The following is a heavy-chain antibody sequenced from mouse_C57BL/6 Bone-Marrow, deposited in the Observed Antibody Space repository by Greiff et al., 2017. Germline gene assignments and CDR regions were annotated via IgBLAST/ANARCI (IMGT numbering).Heavy chain of an antibody. Sequence: VQLQQSGAELARPGASVKLSCKASGYTFTSYGISWVKQRTGQGLEWIGEIYPRSGNTYSNEKFKGKATLTADKSSSTAYMELRSLTSEDSAVYFCAPSSYYYGSSYGAYWGQGTLVTVSA. D-gene: IGHD1-1*01. V-gene: IGHV1-81*01. CDR1: GYTFTSYG. CDR2: IYPRSGNT. J-gene: IGHJ3*01. CDR3: APSSYYYGSSYGAY.